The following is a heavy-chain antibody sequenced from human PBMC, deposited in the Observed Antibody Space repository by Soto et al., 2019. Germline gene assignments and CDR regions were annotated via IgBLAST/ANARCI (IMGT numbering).Heavy chain of an antibody. CDR3: ARAYQFTYYFDD. Sequence: PGGSLRHSCAGSGVTFRGYAVHWVRQTPGKGLEWVTVISDDGSKTYYADSVKGRFSVSRDDSTNMVFLQMSSLRSEDTAVYHCARAYQFTYYFDDWGRGTPVTVSS. J-gene: IGHJ4*02. CDR1: GVTFRGYA. D-gene: IGHD3-16*01. CDR2: ISDDGSKT. V-gene: IGHV3-30*14.